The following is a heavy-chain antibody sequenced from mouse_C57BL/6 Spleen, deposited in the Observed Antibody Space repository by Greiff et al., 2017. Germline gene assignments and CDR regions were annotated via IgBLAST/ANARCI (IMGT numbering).Heavy chain of an antibody. CDR1: GYTFTNYW. V-gene: IGHV1-63*01. D-gene: IGHD3-2*02. CDR2: IYPGGGYT. J-gene: IGHJ3*01. CDR3: AREGAPAQASWFAY. Sequence: VQLQQSGAELVRPGTSVKMSCKASGYTFTNYWIGWAKQRPGHGLEWIGDIYPGGGYTNYNEKFKGKATLTADKSSSTAYMQFSSLTSEDSAIYYCAREGAPAQASWFAYWGQGTLVTVAA.